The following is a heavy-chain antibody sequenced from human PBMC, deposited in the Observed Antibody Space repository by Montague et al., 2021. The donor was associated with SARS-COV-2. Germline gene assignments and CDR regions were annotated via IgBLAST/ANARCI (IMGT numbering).Heavy chain of an antibody. CDR3: ASSGITLTGLDAFDI. J-gene: IGHJ3*02. CDR1: GDSVSSKSVA. Sequence: CAISGDSVSSKSVAWNWIRQSPSRGLEWLGRTYYRSKWDSDYAXXXKXXLVNTPDTSKNQVSLQLNSVIPEDTAVYFCASSGITLTGLDAFDIWGQGTMVTVSS. D-gene: IGHD3-9*01. CDR2: TYYRSKWDS. V-gene: IGHV6-1*01.